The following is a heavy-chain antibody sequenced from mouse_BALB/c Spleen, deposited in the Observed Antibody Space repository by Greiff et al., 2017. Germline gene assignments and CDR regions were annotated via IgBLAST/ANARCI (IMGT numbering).Heavy chain of an antibody. D-gene: IGHD2-1*01. V-gene: IGHV5-4*02. CDR1: GFTFSDYY. CDR3: ARNYYGNYAFAY. J-gene: IGHJ3*01. CDR2: ISDGGSYT. Sequence: EVHLVESGGGLVKPGGSLKLSCAASGFTFSDYYMYWVRQTPEKRLEWVATISDGGSYTYYPDSVKGRFTISRDNAKNNLYLQMSSLKSEDTAMYYCARNYYGNYAFAYWGQGTLVTVSA.